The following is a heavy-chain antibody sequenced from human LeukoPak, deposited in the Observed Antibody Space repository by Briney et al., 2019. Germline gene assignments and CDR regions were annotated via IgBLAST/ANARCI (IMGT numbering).Heavy chain of an antibody. J-gene: IGHJ2*01. D-gene: IGHD3-22*01. CDR1: GGSISSYY. CDR2: IYYSGST. Sequence: SETLSLTCTVTGGSISSYYWSWLRQPPGKGLEWIGYIYYSGSTNYNPSLKSRVTISVDTSKNQFSLKLSSVTAADTAVYYCARGAYYYDSSGYYYGRYFDRWGRGTLVTV. V-gene: IGHV4-59*01. CDR3: ARGAYYYDSSGYYYGRYFDR.